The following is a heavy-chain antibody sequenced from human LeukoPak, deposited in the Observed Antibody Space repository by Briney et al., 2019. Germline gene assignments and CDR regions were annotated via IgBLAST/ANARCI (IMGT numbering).Heavy chain of an antibody. D-gene: IGHD3-9*01. V-gene: IGHV3-23*01. J-gene: IGHJ4*02. CDR2: ISGSGGST. Sequence: PGGSLRLSCAASGFTFSSYAMSWVRQAPGKGLEWVSAISGSGGSTYYADSVRGRFTISRDNSKNTLYLQMNSLRAEDTAVYYCAKGNDILTGLDYWGQGTLVTVSS. CDR1: GFTFSSYA. CDR3: AKGNDILTGLDY.